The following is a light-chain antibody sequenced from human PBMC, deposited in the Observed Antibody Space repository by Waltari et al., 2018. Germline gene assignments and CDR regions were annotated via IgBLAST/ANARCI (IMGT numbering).Light chain of an antibody. Sequence: QSVLTQPPSASGTPGQRITISCSGRTSNIGTNTVNWYQQLPGTAPKLLIYRNSQRPSGVPDRFSGSKSGTSASLAISGLQSEDETDYYCAAWDDRLNAVVFGGGTKLAVL. CDR3: AAWDDRLNAVV. J-gene: IGLJ2*01. CDR2: RNS. V-gene: IGLV1-44*01. CDR1: TSNIGTNT.